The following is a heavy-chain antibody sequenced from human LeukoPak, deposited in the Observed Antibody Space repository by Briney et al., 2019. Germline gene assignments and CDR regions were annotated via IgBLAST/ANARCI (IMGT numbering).Heavy chain of an antibody. CDR3: ARDGYGDYGEYFQD. V-gene: IGHV3-48*02. CDR1: GFSFTGYG. CDR2: ISGSSSTI. D-gene: IGHD4-17*01. Sequence: GGSLRLSCAGSGFSFTGYGMNWVRQAPGKGLEWVSYISGSSSTIYYADSVKGRFTISRDNAKNSLYLQMNSLRDEDTAVYYCARDGYGDYGEYFQDWGQGTLVTVSS. J-gene: IGHJ1*01.